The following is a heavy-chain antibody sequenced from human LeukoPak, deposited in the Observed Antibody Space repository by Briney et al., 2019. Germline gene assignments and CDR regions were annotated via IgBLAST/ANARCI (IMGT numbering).Heavy chain of an antibody. CDR2: VSNSGDYI. V-gene: IGHV3-21*01. D-gene: IGHD4-17*01. CDR3: ARVDYGDYVAAVDI. J-gene: IGHJ3*02. CDR1: GFSFSSYR. Sequence: GGSLRLSCAASGFSFSSYRMNWVRQAPGKGLEWVSSVSNSGDYIHYADSVKGRFTISRDNAKNTLYLQMNSLRVEDTAVYYCARVDYGDYVAAVDIWGQGTSVTVFS.